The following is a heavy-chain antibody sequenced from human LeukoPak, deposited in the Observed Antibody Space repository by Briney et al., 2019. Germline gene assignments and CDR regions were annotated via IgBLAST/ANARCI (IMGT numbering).Heavy chain of an antibody. CDR1: GYTFTGYY. V-gene: IGHV1-2*02. J-gene: IGHJ4*02. Sequence: GASVKVSCKASGYTFTGYYMHWVRQAPGQGLEWMGWINPNSGGTNYAQKFQGRVTMTRDTSISTAYMELSRLRSDDTAVYYCARDRPDIAVADVFDYWGQGTLVTVSS. D-gene: IGHD6-19*01. CDR3: ARDRPDIAVADVFDY. CDR2: INPNSGGT.